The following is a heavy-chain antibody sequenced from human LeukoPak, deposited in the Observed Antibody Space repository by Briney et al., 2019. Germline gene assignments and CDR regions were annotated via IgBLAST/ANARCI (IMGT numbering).Heavy chain of an antibody. CDR2: IIPIFGTA. V-gene: IGHV1-69*05. D-gene: IGHD5-24*01. CDR1: GGTFSSYA. Sequence: ASVKVSCKASGGTFSSYAISWVRQAPGQGLEWMGGIIPIFGTANYAQKLQGRVTITRDESTSTAYMELSSLRSEDTAVYYCARDLPGWPNWFDPWGQGTLVTVSS. J-gene: IGHJ5*02. CDR3: ARDLPGWPNWFDP.